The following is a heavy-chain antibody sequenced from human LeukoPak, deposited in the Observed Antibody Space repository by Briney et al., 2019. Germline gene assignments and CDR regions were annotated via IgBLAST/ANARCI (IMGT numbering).Heavy chain of an antibody. D-gene: IGHD3-10*01. Sequence: GGSLRLSCVGSGFTFTTYNMNWVRQAPGKGLEWVSSLSGSSSYKYYADSVKGRFTISRDNAKNSLVLQMNSLRPEDTAIYNCARDRGYGSGINWFDPWGQGTLVTVSS. CDR3: ARDRGYGSGINWFDP. J-gene: IGHJ5*02. CDR2: LSGSSSYK. V-gene: IGHV3-21*01. CDR1: GFTFTTYN.